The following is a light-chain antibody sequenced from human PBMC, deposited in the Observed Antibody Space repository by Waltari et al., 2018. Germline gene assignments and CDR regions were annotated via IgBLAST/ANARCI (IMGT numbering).Light chain of an antibody. V-gene: IGKV3-20*01. Sequence: EIVLTQSPTPLSLSPGQRATPSCRASQSVSHNYLAWYQQKPGQTPRLLIFGASSRATGIPDRFSGSGSGSDYTLTVSRLDPEDFAVYYCQQYGNSPPTFGQGTKVEV. CDR3: QQYGNSPPT. J-gene: IGKJ1*01. CDR1: QSVSHNY. CDR2: GAS.